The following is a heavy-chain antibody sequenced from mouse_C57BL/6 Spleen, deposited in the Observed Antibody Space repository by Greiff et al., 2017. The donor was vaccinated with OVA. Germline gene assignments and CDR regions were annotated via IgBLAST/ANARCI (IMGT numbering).Heavy chain of an antibody. Sequence: QVQLQQSGAELVRPGASVTLCCKASGYTFTDYEMHWVKQTPVHGLEWIGAIDPETGGTAYNQKFKGKAILTADKSSSTADMQRRSLTSEDSADYYCTTFYGSSCAWFAYWGQGTLVTVSA. CDR1: GYTFTDYE. D-gene: IGHD1-1*01. CDR3: TTFYGSSCAWFAY. CDR2: IDPETGGT. J-gene: IGHJ3*01. V-gene: IGHV1-15*01.